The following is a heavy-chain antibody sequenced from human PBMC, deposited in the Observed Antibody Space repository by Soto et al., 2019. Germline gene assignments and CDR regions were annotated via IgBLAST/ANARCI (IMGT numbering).Heavy chain of an antibody. V-gene: IGHV4-38-2*01. J-gene: IGHJ5*02. Sequence: PSETLSLTCAVSGYSISSGYYWGWVRQPPGKGLEWLGSMFHSGKTYYNPSLKSRLTISVDTSKNQFSLKLNSVTAADTAVYYCARGHIVVVQTVGWFDPWGQGTLVTVSS. CDR2: MFHSGKT. CDR1: GYSISSGYY. CDR3: ARGHIVVVQTVGWFDP. D-gene: IGHD2-21*01.